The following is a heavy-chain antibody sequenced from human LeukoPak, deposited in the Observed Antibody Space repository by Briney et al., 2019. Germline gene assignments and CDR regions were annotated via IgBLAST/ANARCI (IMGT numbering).Heavy chain of an antibody. CDR3: ARGDSSGYFTYWYFDL. CDR1: GFTFSSYS. Sequence: GGSLRLSCAASGFTFSSYSMNWVRQAPGKGLEWVSSISSSSSYIYYADSVKGRFTISRDNAKNSLYLQMNSLRAEDTAVYYCARGDSSGYFTYWYFDLWGRGTLVTVSS. J-gene: IGHJ2*01. V-gene: IGHV3-21*01. CDR2: ISSSSSYI. D-gene: IGHD3-22*01.